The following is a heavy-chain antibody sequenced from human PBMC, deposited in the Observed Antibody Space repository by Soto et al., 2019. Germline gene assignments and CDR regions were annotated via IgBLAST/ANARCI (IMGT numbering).Heavy chain of an antibody. CDR3: AREGYCSGGSCYSVGWFDP. Sequence: PSETLSLTCTVSGDSIRSGNHYWSWIRQPPGKGLEWIGYIYYSGSTYYSPSLKSRVTISVDTSKNQFSLKLSSVTAADTAVYYCAREGYCSGGSCYSVGWFDPWGQGTLVTVSS. CDR2: IYYSGST. J-gene: IGHJ5*02. V-gene: IGHV4-30-4*02. CDR1: GDSIRSGNHY. D-gene: IGHD2-15*01.